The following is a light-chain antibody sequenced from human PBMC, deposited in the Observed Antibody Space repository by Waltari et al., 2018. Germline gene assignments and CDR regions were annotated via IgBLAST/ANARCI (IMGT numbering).Light chain of an antibody. J-gene: IGLJ3*02. V-gene: IGLV1-51*01. Sequence: QSVLTQPPSVSAAPGQKVTISCSGSSSNIGNNYVSWYQQLPGTAPKLLIYGKNKRPSWIPDRFSGSKSGTSATLGITGLQTGDEADYYCGTWDSSLSAWVFGGGTKLTVL. CDR1: SSNIGNNY. CDR3: GTWDSSLSAWV. CDR2: GKN.